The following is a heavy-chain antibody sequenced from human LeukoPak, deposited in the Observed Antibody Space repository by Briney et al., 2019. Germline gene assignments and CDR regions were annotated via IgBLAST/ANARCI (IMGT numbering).Heavy chain of an antibody. CDR2: IYSDGST. V-gene: IGHV3-66*01. CDR1: GFIVSNNY. Sequence: AGGSLRLSCAACGFIVSNNYMIWVRQAPGKGLEWVSLIYSDGSTYYADSVKGRFTISRDNSKNTLYLQMNSLRAEDTALYYCAREPYGSGDVWGQGTTVTVSS. CDR3: AREPYGSGDV. J-gene: IGHJ6*02. D-gene: IGHD3-10*01.